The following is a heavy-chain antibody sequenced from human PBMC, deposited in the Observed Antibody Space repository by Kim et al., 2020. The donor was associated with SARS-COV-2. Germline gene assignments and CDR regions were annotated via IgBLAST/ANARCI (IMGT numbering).Heavy chain of an antibody. CDR3: ARANSGYDSADNYYYHYGLDV. J-gene: IGHJ6*02. Sequence: GGSLRLSCAASGFTFSSYEMNWVRQAPGKGLEWVSYISSSGGTIYYADSVKGRFTVSRDNAKNSLYLQMNSLRAEDTAVYYCARANSGYDSADNYYYHYGLDVWGQGTTVTVSS. CDR2: ISSSGGTI. D-gene: IGHD5-12*01. CDR1: GFTFSSYE. V-gene: IGHV3-48*03.